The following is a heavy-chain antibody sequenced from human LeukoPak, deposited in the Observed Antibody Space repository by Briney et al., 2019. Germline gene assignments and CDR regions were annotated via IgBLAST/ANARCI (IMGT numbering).Heavy chain of an antibody. V-gene: IGHV3-33*01. CDR1: GFTFSTYG. J-gene: IGHJ4*02. Sequence: GGSLRLSCAASGFTFSTYGMHWVRQAPGKGLEWVALDGNVKGYADSVKGRFTISRDNSKNTLYLEMNSLRVEDTAVYYCARVLTVTFDSWGQGTLVTVSS. CDR3: ARVLTVTFDS. CDR2: DGNVK. D-gene: IGHD4-17*01.